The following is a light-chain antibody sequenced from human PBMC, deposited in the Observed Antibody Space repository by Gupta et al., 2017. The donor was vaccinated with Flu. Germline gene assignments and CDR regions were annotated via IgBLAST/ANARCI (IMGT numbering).Light chain of an antibody. CDR3: LQHNDYPLT. V-gene: IGKV1-17*01. CDR1: QGIRND. J-gene: IGKJ5*01. Sequence: GDRVTITCRTSQGIRNDLGWYQQKPGKAPRPLIYAASSLQSGVPSRFSGGGSGTEFTLTISGLQPEDFATYYCLQHNDYPLTFGHGTRLEIK. CDR2: AAS.